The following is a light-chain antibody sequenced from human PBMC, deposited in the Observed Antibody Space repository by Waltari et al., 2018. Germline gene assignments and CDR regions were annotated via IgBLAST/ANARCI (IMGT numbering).Light chain of an antibody. J-gene: IGLJ3*02. CDR2: RNN. CDR1: TSTIARNY. Sequence: QSVLTQPPSASGTHGQRVTISCSGSTSTIARNYVYWYQQFPGTAPKLLVYRNNERPSGVPDRISGSKSGTSASLAISGLRSEDEADYYCATWDGSLTAWVFGGGTKVTVL. V-gene: IGLV1-47*01. CDR3: ATWDGSLTAWV.